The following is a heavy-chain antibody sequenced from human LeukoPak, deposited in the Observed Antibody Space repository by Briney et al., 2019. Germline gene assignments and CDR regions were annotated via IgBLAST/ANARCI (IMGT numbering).Heavy chain of an antibody. Sequence: SXNWVRXAPGKGLEWVSSISSSSSYIYYADSVKGRFTISRDNAKNSLYLQMNSLRAEDTAVYYCATQSTGLWGQGTLVTVSS. CDR3: ATQSTGL. V-gene: IGHV3-21*01. J-gene: IGHJ4*02. CDR2: ISSSSSYI. CDR1: S. D-gene: IGHD2-8*02.